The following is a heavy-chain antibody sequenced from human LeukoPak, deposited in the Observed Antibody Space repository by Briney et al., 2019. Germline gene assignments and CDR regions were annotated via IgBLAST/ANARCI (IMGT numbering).Heavy chain of an antibody. CDR2: INPNSGGT. J-gene: IGHJ4*02. CDR1: GYTFTGYY. D-gene: IGHD3-10*01. Sequence: ASVKVSCKASGYTFTGYYMHWVRQAPGQGLEWMGWINPNSGGTNYAQKFQGRVTMTRDTSISTAYMELSRLRSDDTAVYYCARSLQWFGESISWDYYFDYWGQGTLVTVSS. CDR3: ARSLQWFGESISWDYYFDY. V-gene: IGHV1-2*02.